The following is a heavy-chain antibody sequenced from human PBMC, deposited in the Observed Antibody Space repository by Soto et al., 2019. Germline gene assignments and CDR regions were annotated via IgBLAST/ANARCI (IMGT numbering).Heavy chain of an antibody. J-gene: IGHJ4*02. CDR1: GYSFTDYA. V-gene: IGHV1-3*04. Sequence: GASVKVSCKASGYSFTDYAMLWVRQAPGQRPEWMGWIYTGNGNTQYTQNFQDRVTFTRDTSASTAYMELSSLRSEDTAVYYCVSVDYGDYWGQGTLVTVSS. CDR2: IYTGNGNT. CDR3: VSVDYGDY.